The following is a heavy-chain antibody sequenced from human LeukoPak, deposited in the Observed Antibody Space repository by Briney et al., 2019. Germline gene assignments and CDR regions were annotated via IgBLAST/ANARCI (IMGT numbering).Heavy chain of an antibody. Sequence: LRLSCAASGFTFSSYEMNWVRQPPGKGLEWIGEINHSGSTNYNPSLKSRVTISVDTSKNQFSLKLSSVTAADTAVYYCASATAEDSYGLDYWGQGTLVTVSS. D-gene: IGHD5-18*01. CDR3: ASATAEDSYGLDY. CDR2: INHSGST. J-gene: IGHJ4*02. V-gene: IGHV4-34*01. CDR1: GFTFSSYE.